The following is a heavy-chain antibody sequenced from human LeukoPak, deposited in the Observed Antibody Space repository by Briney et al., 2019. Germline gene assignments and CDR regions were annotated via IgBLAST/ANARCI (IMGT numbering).Heavy chain of an antibody. V-gene: IGHV3-13*01. Sequence: GESLRLSCAASGFTFSSYDMHWVRQATGKGLEWVSAIGTAGDTYYPGSVKGRFTISRENAKNSLYLQMNSLRAGDTAVYYCARSGDNYYYHYMDVWGKGTTVTVSS. CDR1: GFTFSSYD. J-gene: IGHJ6*03. CDR2: IGTAGDT. CDR3: ARSGDNYYYHYMDV. D-gene: IGHD1-26*01.